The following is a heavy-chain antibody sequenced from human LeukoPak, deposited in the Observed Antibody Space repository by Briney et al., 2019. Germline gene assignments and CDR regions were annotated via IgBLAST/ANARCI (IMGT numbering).Heavy chain of an antibody. CDR2: IRYDGSNK. CDR3: ARDKLRGSAGNYYYMDV. D-gene: IGHD1-26*01. Sequence: GGSLRLSCAASGCTFSSYGMHWVRQAPGKGLEWVAFIRYDGSNKYYADSVKARFTISRDNSKNTLYLQMNSLSADDTAVYYCARDKLRGSAGNYYYMDVWGKGTTVTVSS. V-gene: IGHV3-30*02. CDR1: GCTFSSYG. J-gene: IGHJ6*03.